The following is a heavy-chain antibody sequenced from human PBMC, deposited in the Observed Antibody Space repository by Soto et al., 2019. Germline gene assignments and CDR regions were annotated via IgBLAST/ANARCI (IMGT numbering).Heavy chain of an antibody. D-gene: IGHD1-1*01. V-gene: IGHV3-7*03. J-gene: IGHJ5*02. CDR2: ISPDGSEE. CDR1: GFSFEIYW. CDR3: AKDTSTPGGLFDP. Sequence: GGSLRLSCAASGFSFEIYWMGWVRQAPGKGLEWVANISPDGSEEYYLDSVKGRFTISRDNAKNSVYLQMNSLIGEDTAVYYCAKDTSTPGGLFDPWGKGTLVTVSS.